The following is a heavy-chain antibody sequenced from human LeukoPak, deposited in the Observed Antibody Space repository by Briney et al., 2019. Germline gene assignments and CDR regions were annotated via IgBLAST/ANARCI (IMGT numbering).Heavy chain of an antibody. CDR2: VNHSGST. J-gene: IGHJ4*02. CDR3: AREDGGSTKDFGRFI. V-gene: IGHV4-4*02. D-gene: IGHD4-23*01. Sequence: PSETLSLTCIVSDGSIRSSFWWRWVRQPPGKGLEWIGEVNHSGSTNYNPSLNSRVTISVDKSKNQFSLNLTSVTAADTAVYYCAREDGGSTKDFGRFIWGQGTLVTASS. CDR1: DGSIRSSFW.